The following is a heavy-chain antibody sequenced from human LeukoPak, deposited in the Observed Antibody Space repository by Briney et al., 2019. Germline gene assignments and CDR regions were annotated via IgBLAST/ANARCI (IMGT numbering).Heavy chain of an antibody. CDR3: AAQYSGYVRLDY. J-gene: IGHJ4*02. CDR2: ISHSGST. Sequence: SETLSLTCAVYGGSFSGYYWSWIRQPPGKGLEWIGEISHSGSTNYNPPLKSRVTISVDTSKNQFSLKLSSVTAADTAVYYCAAQYSGYVRLDYWGQGTLVTVSS. V-gene: IGHV4-34*01. D-gene: IGHD5-12*01. CDR1: GGSFSGYY.